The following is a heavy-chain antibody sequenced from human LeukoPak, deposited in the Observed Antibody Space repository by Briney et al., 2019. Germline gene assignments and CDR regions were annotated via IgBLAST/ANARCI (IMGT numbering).Heavy chain of an antibody. CDR3: ARVLVPEGAFDI. CDR2: INPNSGNT. Sequence: ASVKVSCKASGYTFTSYDINWVRQATGQGLEWMGWINPNSGNTGYAQKFQGRVTMTRNTSISTAYMELSSLRSEDTAVYYCARVLVPEGAFDIWGQGTMVTVSS. CDR1: GYTFTSYD. J-gene: IGHJ3*02. D-gene: IGHD6-13*01. V-gene: IGHV1-8*01.